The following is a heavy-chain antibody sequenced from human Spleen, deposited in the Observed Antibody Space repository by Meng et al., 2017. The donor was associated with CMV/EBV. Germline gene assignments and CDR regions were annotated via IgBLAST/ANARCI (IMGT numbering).Heavy chain of an antibody. D-gene: IGHD2/OR15-2a*01. Sequence: GESLKISCAASGFTISSNYMSWVRQAPGKGLEWVSVIYSGGTTYYADSVKGRFTISRDNSKNTLYLQMNSLRDEDTAVYYCARAFDFDYWGQGTLVTVSS. V-gene: IGHV3-53*01. CDR3: ARAFDFDY. CDR2: IYSGGTT. CDR1: GFTISSNY. J-gene: IGHJ4*02.